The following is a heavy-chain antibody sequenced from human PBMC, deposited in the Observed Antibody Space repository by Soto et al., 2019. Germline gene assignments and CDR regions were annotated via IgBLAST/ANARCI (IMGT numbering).Heavy chain of an antibody. CDR3: ARDGGSSSSHYYYGMDV. V-gene: IGHV1-69*13. J-gene: IGHJ6*02. CDR2: IIPIFGTA. CDR1: GGTFSSYA. D-gene: IGHD6-6*01. Sequence: GPSVKVSCKASGGTFSSYAISWVRQAPGQGLEWMGGIIPIFGTANYAQKFQGRVTITADESTSTAYMELSSLRSEDTAVYYCARDGGSSSSHYYYGMDVWGQGTTVTVSS.